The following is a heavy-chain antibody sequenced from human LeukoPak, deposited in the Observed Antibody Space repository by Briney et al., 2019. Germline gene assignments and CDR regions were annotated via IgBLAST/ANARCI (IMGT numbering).Heavy chain of an antibody. D-gene: IGHD3-10*01. CDR3: ARDRGGFSANFDY. CDR1: GDSISSYY. J-gene: IGHJ4*02. CDR2: IYNSATT. V-gene: IGHV4-59*01. Sequence: PSETLSLTCTVSGDSISSYYWSWIRQPPGKGLEWIGYIYNSATTNYNPSLKSRVTISMDTSKNQFSLKLTSVTAADTAVYYCARDRGGFSANFDYWGQGTLVTVS.